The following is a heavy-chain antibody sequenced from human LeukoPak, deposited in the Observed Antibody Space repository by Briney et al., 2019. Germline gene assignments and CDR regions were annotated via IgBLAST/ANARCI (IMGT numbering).Heavy chain of an antibody. J-gene: IGHJ5*02. D-gene: IGHD6-19*01. CDR2: IYYSGST. CDR1: GGSISSSSYY. V-gene: IGHV4-39*01. Sequence: PSETLSLTCTVSGGSISSSSYYWGWIRQPPGKRLAWFGSIYYSGSTYYNPSLKSRVTLSVDTSKNHFSLQPSSVTAVDTAVYYSARHTRKWLSPNWFDPWGQGTLVTVSS. CDR3: ARHTRKWLSPNWFDP.